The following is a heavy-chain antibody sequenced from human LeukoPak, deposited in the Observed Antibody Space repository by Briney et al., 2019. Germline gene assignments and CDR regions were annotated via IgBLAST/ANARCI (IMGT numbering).Heavy chain of an antibody. J-gene: IGHJ4*02. D-gene: IGHD4-23*01. CDR2: VYYSGTT. V-gene: IGHV4-59*01. CDR1: GGSISSYY. Sequence: PSETLSLTCTVSGGSISSYYWSWIRQPPGKGLEWIGYVYYSGTTNYNSSLKSRVIISVDTSKNQFSLKLSPVIAADTAVYYCARVGVDYSGNIIKYYFDYWGQGTLVTVSS. CDR3: ARVGVDYSGNIIKYYFDY.